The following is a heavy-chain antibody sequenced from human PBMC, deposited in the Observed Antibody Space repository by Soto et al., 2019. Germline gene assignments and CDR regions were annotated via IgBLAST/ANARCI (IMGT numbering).Heavy chain of an antibody. CDR3: ARHVAAAPTKTFDY. D-gene: IGHD6-13*01. CDR1: GGSISSSSYY. V-gene: IGHV4-39*01. J-gene: IGHJ4*02. CDR2: IYYSGST. Sequence: QLQLQESGPGLVKPSETLSLTCTVSGGSISSSSYYWGWIRQPPGKGLEWIGSIYYSGSTYYNPFLKSRVTISVDTSKNQFSLKLSSVTAADTAVYYCARHVAAAPTKTFDYWGQGTLVTVSS.